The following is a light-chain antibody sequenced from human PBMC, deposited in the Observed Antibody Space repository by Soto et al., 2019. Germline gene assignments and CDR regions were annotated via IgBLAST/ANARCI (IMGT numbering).Light chain of an antibody. CDR3: QQYGSSPLLT. J-gene: IGKJ4*01. V-gene: IGKV3-20*01. Sequence: EIVLTQSPGTLSLSPGERATLSCRASQSVSRSYLAWYQQKPGQAPRLLIYGASSRATGIPDRFSGSGSGTDFTLTISRLAPEDLAVYYCQQYGSSPLLTFGGGTKVEIK. CDR1: QSVSRSY. CDR2: GAS.